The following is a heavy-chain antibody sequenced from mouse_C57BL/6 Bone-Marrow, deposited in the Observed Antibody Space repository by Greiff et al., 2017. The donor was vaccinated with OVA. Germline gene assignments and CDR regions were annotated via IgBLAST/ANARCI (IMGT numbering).Heavy chain of an antibody. CDR3: ARHRRDFDY. CDR1: GFTFSSYG. CDR2: ISSGGSYT. V-gene: IGHV5-6*01. Sequence: EVMLVESGGDLVKPGGSLKLSCAASGFTFSSYGMSWVRPTPDKRLEWVATISSGGSYTDYPDSVKGRFTISRDNAKNTLYLQMSSLKSEDTARDYCARHRRDFDYWGQGTTLTVSS. J-gene: IGHJ2*01.